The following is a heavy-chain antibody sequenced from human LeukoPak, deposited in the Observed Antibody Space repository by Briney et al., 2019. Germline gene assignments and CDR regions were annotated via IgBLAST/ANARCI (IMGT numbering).Heavy chain of an antibody. CDR1: GYTFTGYY. CDR2: INPNSGGT. CDR3: ARDPYYGSERRYGMDV. Sequence: ASVKVSCKASGYTFTGYYMHWVRQAPGQGLEWMGWINPNSGGTNYAQKFQGRVTMTRDTSISTAYMELSRLRSDDTAVYYCARDPYYGSERRYGMDVWGQGTTVTVSS. V-gene: IGHV1-2*02. D-gene: IGHD3-10*01. J-gene: IGHJ6*02.